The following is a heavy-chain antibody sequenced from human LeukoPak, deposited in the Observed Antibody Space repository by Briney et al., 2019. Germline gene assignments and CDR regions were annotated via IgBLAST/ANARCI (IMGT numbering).Heavy chain of an antibody. CDR2: IKQDGSEK. D-gene: IGHD1-26*01. CDR1: GFTFSSYW. CDR3: AREWELLDYFDY. V-gene: IGHV3-7*01. Sequence: GGSLRLSCAASGFTFSSYWVSWVRQAPGRGLEWVANIKQDGSEKYYVDSVKGRFTISRDNAKNSLYLQMNSLRAEDTAVYYCAREWELLDYFDYWGQGTLVTVSS. J-gene: IGHJ4*02.